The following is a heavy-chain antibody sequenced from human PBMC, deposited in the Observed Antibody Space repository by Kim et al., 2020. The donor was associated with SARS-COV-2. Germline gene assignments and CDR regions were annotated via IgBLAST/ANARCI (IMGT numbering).Heavy chain of an antibody. CDR3: ARTSSVAFDI. Sequence: GGSLRLSCAASGFTFSTSWMSWVRQAPGKGLVWVSRTNADGSTTAYADSVKGRFTISRDNAKNTLYLQMNSLRAEDTAVYYCARTSSVAFDIWGQGTMVT. V-gene: IGHV3-74*01. CDR1: GFTFSTSW. CDR2: TNADGSTT. J-gene: IGHJ3*02.